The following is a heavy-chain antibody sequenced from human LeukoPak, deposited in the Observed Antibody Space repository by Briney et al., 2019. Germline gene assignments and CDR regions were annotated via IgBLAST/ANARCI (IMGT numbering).Heavy chain of an antibody. J-gene: IGHJ4*02. V-gene: IGHV3-33*06. CDR1: GFTFSSYG. CDR2: IWYDGSNK. D-gene: IGHD6-13*01. Sequence: PGRSLRLSCAASGFTFSSYGMHWVRQAPGKGLEWVTVIWYDGSNKYYADSVKGRFTISRDNSKNTLYLQMNSLRAEDTAVYYCAKGISGYSGSWYKFDYWGQGTLVTVSS. CDR3: AKGISGYSGSWYKFDY.